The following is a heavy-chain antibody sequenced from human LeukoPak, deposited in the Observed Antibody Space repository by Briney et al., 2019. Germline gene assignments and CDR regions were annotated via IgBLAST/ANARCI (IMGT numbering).Heavy chain of an antibody. CDR1: GFTFSSYG. J-gene: IGHJ6*03. D-gene: IGHD3-22*01. V-gene: IGHV3-33*06. CDR2: LRYDGSTK. Sequence: PGRSLRLSCAASGFTFSSYGMHWVRQAPGKGLEWVAILRYDGSTKYYADSVKGRFTISRDNSKNTLYLQMNSLRAEDTAVYYCAKGGSSGYVYYYYMDVWGKGTTVTVSS. CDR3: AKGGSSGYVYYYYMDV.